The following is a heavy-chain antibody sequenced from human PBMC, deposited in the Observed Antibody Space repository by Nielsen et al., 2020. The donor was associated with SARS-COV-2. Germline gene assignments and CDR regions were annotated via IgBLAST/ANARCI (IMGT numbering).Heavy chain of an antibody. Sequence: SETLSLTCAISGDNVSSNSAAWNWIRQSPSRGLEWLGRTYYRSKWYIDYEVSVKSRITIKPDTSKNQFSLQLNSVTPDDTAVYYCARLGGREPHWGQGTLVTVSS. V-gene: IGHV6-1*01. CDR3: ARLGGREPH. J-gene: IGHJ4*02. CDR1: GDNVSSNSAA. D-gene: IGHD3-16*01. CDR2: TYYRSKWYI.